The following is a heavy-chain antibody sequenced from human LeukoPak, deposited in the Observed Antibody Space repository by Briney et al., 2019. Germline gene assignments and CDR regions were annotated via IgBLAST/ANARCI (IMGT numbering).Heavy chain of an antibody. Sequence: GGSLRLSCAASGFTFSSYWMTWVRQAPGKGLEWVSIVYSGGTTYYADSVKGRFIISRDNSTNTLFLQMNSLRVEDTAMYYCARGPRSSVVVTAFFDYWGQGALVTVSS. CDR1: GFTFSSYW. J-gene: IGHJ4*02. CDR2: VYSGGTT. D-gene: IGHD2-21*02. CDR3: ARGPRSSVVVTAFFDY. V-gene: IGHV3-53*01.